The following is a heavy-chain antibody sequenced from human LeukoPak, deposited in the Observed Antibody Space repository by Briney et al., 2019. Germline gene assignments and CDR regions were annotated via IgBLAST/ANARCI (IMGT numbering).Heavy chain of an antibody. J-gene: IGHJ5*02. D-gene: IGHD1-26*01. CDR3: ARFGGWELLPIGNWFDP. CDR1: GYKFTSDW. Sequence: GESLKISCKGSGYKFTSDWIGWVRQMPGKGLEWMGIIYPGDSDTRYSPSFQGQVTISADKSVNTAYLQWSSLKASDTAMYYCARFGGWELLPIGNWFDPWGQGTLVTVSS. V-gene: IGHV5-51*01. CDR2: IYPGDSDT.